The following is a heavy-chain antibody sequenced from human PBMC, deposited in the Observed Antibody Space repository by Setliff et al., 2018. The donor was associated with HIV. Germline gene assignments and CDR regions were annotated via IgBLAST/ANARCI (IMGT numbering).Heavy chain of an antibody. CDR1: GGSISSYY. D-gene: IGHD3-10*01. J-gene: IGHJ5*02. CDR2: IFSSGST. CDR3: ARRIDDSGSFPDKNWFDT. Sequence: PSETLSLTCTVSGGSISSYYWSWIRQPPGKGLEWIGFIFSSGSTKYNPSLQSRVTMSIDTSKNQFSLRLTSVTAADTAVYYCARRIDDSGSFPDKNWFDTWGQGSLVTV. V-gene: IGHV4-4*09.